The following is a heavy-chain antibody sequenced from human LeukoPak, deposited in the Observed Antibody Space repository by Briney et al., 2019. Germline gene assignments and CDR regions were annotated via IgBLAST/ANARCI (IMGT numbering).Heavy chain of an antibody. CDR1: GGSISTSNYY. CDR3: AREAAAGTIDY. V-gene: IGHV4-39*07. J-gene: IGHJ4*02. Sequence: SETLSLTCTVSGGSISTSNYYWGWIRQPPGKGLEWIGNIFYSGSTYYSPSLKSRVTISVDTSKNQFSLKLSSVTAADTAVYYCAREAAAGTIDYWGQGTLVTVSS. D-gene: IGHD6-13*01. CDR2: IFYSGST.